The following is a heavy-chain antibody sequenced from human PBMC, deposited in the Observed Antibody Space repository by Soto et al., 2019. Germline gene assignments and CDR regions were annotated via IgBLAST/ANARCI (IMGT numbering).Heavy chain of an antibody. J-gene: IGHJ6*02. CDR1: GGSFSGYY. V-gene: IGHV4-34*01. CDR2: SNHVGST. D-gene: IGHD2-15*01. CDR3: ARAGCCRGSHSSGGSCYPRGGYYYYGMDV. Sequence: PSETLSLACAVYGGSFSGYYWSWIRQPPGEGVEWIGESNHVGSTNYHPSLKSRVTISVDTSKNQFSLKLSSVTAADTAVYYCARAGCCRGSHSSGGSCYPRGGYYYYGMDVWGQGTTVTVS.